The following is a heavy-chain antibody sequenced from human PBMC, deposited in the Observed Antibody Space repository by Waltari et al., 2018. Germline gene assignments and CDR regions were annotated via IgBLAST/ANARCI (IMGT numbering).Heavy chain of an antibody. Sequence: QVQLQQWGAGVLKPSESLAPPCAGYGGSFSGYYGRWSRQPQGKGLVCIGEINHSGSANYSPSLKSRVTKSVDTSKNQFSLKLSAVTDADTAVYYCARALGFSSSSGRIDSWGQGTLVTVSS. D-gene: IGHD6-6*01. CDR2: INHSGSA. J-gene: IGHJ4*02. CDR1: GGSFSGYY. CDR3: ARALGFSSSSGRIDS. V-gene: IGHV4-34*01.